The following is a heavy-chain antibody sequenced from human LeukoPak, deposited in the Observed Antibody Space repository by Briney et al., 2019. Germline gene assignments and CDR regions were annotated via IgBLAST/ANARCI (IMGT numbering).Heavy chain of an antibody. V-gene: IGHV4-4*07. D-gene: IGHD3-10*01. J-gene: IGHJ6*02. Sequence: PSETLSLTCTVSGGSISSYYWSWIRQPAGKGLEWIGRIYTSGSTNYNPSLKSRVTISVDTSKNQFSLKLTSVTAADTAIYYCAREYGSGSYYNYFFYGFDVWGQGTTVTVSS. CDR1: GGSISSYY. CDR3: AREYGSGSYYNYFFYGFDV. CDR2: IYTSGST.